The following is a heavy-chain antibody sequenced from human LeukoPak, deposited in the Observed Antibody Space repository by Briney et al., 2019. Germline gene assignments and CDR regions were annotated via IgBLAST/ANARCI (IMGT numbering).Heavy chain of an antibody. Sequence: SETLSLTCTVSGGSISSYYWSWIRQPPGKGLEWIGYIYYSGSTNYNTSLKSRVTISVDTSKNQFSLKLSSVTAADTAVYYCAREGTAGTNLNWFDPWGQGTLVTVSS. J-gene: IGHJ5*02. CDR3: AREGTAGTNLNWFDP. D-gene: IGHD1-1*01. CDR1: GGSISSYY. V-gene: IGHV4-59*12. CDR2: IYYSGST.